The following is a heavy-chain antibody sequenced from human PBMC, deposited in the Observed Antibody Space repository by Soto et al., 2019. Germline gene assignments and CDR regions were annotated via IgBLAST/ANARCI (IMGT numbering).Heavy chain of an antibody. CDR1: GFTFSTYA. J-gene: IGHJ4*02. CDR2: ISTNAGST. D-gene: IGHD2-8*01. Sequence: EVQLLESGGGLVQPGGSLRLSCVTSGFTFSTYAMSWVRQAPGKGLEWVSSISTNAGSTQYADSVRGRFTISRDNSKNALYLQMHSLRAEDTAVYYCAKDLLGVVADYFDCWGQGTLVTVSS. V-gene: IGHV3-23*01. CDR3: AKDLLGVVADYFDC.